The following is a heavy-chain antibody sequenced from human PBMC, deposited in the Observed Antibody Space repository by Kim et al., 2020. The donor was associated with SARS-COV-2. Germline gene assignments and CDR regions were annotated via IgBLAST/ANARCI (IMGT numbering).Heavy chain of an antibody. CDR2: IWYDGSNK. CDR1: GFTFSSYG. CDR3: ARSSIGETYYDILTGYYRYFDY. D-gene: IGHD3-9*01. Sequence: GGSLRLSCAASGFTFSSYGMHWVRQAPGKGLEWVAVIWYDGSNKYYADSVKGRFTISRDNSKNTLYLQMNSLRAEDTAVYYCARSSIGETYYDILTGYYRYFDYWGQGTLVTVSS. J-gene: IGHJ4*02. V-gene: IGHV3-33*01.